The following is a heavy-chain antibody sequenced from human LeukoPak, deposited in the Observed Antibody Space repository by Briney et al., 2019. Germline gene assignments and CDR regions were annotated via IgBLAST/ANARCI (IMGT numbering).Heavy chain of an antibody. Sequence: GGSLRLSCAASGFTFSSYAMSWVRQAPGKGLEWVSAISGSGGSTYYADSVKGRFTISRDNSKNTLYLQMNSLRAEDMAVYYCAKDEEMATIAPSDYWGQGTLVTVSS. CDR1: GFTFSSYA. CDR2: ISGSGGST. J-gene: IGHJ4*02. D-gene: IGHD5-24*01. V-gene: IGHV3-23*01. CDR3: AKDEEMATIAPSDY.